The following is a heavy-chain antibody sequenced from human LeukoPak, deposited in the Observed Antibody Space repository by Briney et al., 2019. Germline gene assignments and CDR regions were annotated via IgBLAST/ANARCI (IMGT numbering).Heavy chain of an antibody. V-gene: IGHV5-51*01. Sequence: GESLKISCKGSGYSFTSYWIGWVRQMPGKGQEWMGIIYPGDSDTRYSPSFQGQVTISADKSISTAYLQWSSLKASDTAMYYCARQVSSSWSGANWFDPWGQGTLVTVSS. CDR2: IYPGDSDT. D-gene: IGHD6-13*01. J-gene: IGHJ5*02. CDR3: ARQVSSSWSGANWFDP. CDR1: GYSFTSYW.